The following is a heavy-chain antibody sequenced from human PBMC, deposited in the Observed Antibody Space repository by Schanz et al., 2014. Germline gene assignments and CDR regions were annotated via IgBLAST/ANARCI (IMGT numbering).Heavy chain of an antibody. CDR1: GFTFSNHA. D-gene: IGHD6-13*01. J-gene: IGHJ4*02. Sequence: DVQLLESGGGLVQPGGSLRLSCAASGFTFSNHALSWVRQAPGKGLEWVSGISDNGISTYYADSVKGRFSISRENSKSILYLQMNSLRAEDTAIYYCAKDLAAVGVFDYWGQGSLVTVSP. CDR3: AKDLAAVGVFDY. CDR2: ISDNGIST. V-gene: IGHV3-23*01.